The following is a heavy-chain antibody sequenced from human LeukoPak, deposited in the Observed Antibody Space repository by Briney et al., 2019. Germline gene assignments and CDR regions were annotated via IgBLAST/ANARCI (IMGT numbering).Heavy chain of an antibody. V-gene: IGHV3-15*01. CDR3: TTDPVGYYGSGTGN. D-gene: IGHD3-10*01. Sequence: RPGGSLRLSCAASGFNFNDGFMSWVRQAPGKGLEWVALIKSKTDGGTSHYSAPVRGRFIISRDDSRKMLYLDMNSLKTDDTALYFCTTDPVGYYGSGTGNWGEGTRVTVSS. J-gene: IGHJ1*01. CDR1: GFNFNDGF. CDR2: IKSKTDGGTS.